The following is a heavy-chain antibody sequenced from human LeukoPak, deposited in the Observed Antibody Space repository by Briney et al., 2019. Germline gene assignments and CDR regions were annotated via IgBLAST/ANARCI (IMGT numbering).Heavy chain of an antibody. D-gene: IGHD6-19*01. CDR1: GLTFSSHW. CDR3: AKAWSSDWYDY. J-gene: IGHJ4*02. Sequence: PGGSLRLSCAASGLTFSSHWMHWVRQAPGKGLVWVSRITNDGSSTTYADSVKGRFTISRDTSKNTLYLQMNRLRDEDTAVYYCAKAWSSDWYDYWGQGTLVTVSS. CDR2: ITNDGSST. V-gene: IGHV3-74*01.